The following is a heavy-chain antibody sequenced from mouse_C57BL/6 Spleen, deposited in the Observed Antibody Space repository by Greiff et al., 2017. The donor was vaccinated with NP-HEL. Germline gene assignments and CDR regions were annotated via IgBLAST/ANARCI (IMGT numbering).Heavy chain of an antibody. D-gene: IGHD4-1*01. CDR2: IDPSDSYT. CDR1: GYTFTSYW. Sequence: QVQLQQPGAELVKPGASVKLSCKASGYTFTSYWMQWVKQRPGQGLEWIGEIDPSDSYTNYNQKFKGKATLTADKSSSTAYMQLNSLTSEDSAVYFCANLGFSYYYAMDYWGQGTSVTVSS. V-gene: IGHV1-50*01. J-gene: IGHJ4*01. CDR3: ANLGFSYYYAMDY.